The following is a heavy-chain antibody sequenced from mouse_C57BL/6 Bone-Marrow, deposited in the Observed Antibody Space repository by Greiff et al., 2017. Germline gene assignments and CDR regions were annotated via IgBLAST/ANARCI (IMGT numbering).Heavy chain of an antibody. CDR3: TGGSSYY. D-gene: IGHD1-1*01. J-gene: IGHJ2*01. Sequence: EVQGVESGGGLVQPGGSMKLSCVASGFTFSNYWMNWVRQSPEKGLEWVAQIRLKSDNYATHYAESVKGRFTISRDDSKSSVYLQMNNLRAEDTGIYYCTGGSSYYWGQGTTLTVSS. CDR2: IRLKSDNYAT. V-gene: IGHV6-3*01. CDR1: GFTFSNYW.